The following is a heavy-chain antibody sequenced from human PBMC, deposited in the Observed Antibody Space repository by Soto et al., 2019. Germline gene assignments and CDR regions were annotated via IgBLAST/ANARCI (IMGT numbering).Heavy chain of an antibody. CDR1: GGTFSSYA. Sequence: GASVKVSCKASGGTFSSYAISWVRQAPGQGLEWMGGIIPIFGTANYAQKFRGRVTITADESTSTAYMELSSLRSEDTAVYYCARYPVGVGSSDYYYYGMDVWGQGTTVTVSS. D-gene: IGHD6-6*01. CDR2: IIPIFGTA. J-gene: IGHJ6*02. V-gene: IGHV1-69*13. CDR3: ARYPVGVGSSDYYYYGMDV.